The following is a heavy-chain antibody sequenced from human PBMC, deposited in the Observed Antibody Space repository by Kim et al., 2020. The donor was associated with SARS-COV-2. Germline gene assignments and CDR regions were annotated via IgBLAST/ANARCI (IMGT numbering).Heavy chain of an antibody. CDR2: INHSGST. Sequence: SETLSLTCAVYGGSFSGYYWSWIRQPPGKGLEWIGEINHSGSTNYNPSLKSRVTISVDTSKNQFSLKLSSVTAADTAVYYCARHHYGSGSPQLWISPWG. V-gene: IGHV4-34*01. CDR1: GGSFSGYY. CDR3: ARHHYGSGSPQLWISP. J-gene: IGHJ5*02. D-gene: IGHD3-10*01.